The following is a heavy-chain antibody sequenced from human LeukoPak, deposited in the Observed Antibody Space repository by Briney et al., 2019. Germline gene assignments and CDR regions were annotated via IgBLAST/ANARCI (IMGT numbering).Heavy chain of an antibody. Sequence: GGSLRLSCAASGFTVSSNYMSWVRQAPGKGLEWVSGIYSGGSTYYADSVKGRLTISRQNSKNTLDLQMNSLRPEDTAVYYCARDGRYCIITSCYGYYGMDVWGQGTTVTVSS. CDR2: IYSGGST. J-gene: IGHJ6*02. V-gene: IGHV3-53*04. D-gene: IGHD2-2*01. CDR1: GFTVSSNY. CDR3: ARDGRYCIITSCYGYYGMDV.